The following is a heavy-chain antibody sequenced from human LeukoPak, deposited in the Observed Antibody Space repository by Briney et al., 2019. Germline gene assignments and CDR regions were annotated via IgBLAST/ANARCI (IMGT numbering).Heavy chain of an antibody. CDR3: AIASRTYYYDSSGYFREYYFDY. V-gene: IGHV4-31*03. Sequence: SETLSLTCTVSGGSISSGGYYWSWIRQHPGKGLEWIGYIYYSGSTYYNPSLKSRVAISVDTSKNQFSLKLSSVTAADTAVYYCAIASRTYYYDSSGYFREYYFDYWGQGTLVTVSS. CDR2: IYYSGST. D-gene: IGHD3-22*01. CDR1: GGSISSGGYY. J-gene: IGHJ4*02.